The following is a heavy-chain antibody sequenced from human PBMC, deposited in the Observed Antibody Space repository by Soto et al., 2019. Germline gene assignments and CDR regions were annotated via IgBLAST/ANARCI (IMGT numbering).Heavy chain of an antibody. CDR2: IFYTGST. Sequence: QVQLQESGPGLVKPSETLSLTCTVSGGSIREYYWVWIRQPPGKGLEWIGSIFYTGSTDYNPSLRSRVSNSLATSKNQFSLNLGSVPAADSAVSYCARVNRGGVDYWGQGAMVTVSS. J-gene: IGHJ4*02. CDR1: GGSIREYY. CDR3: ARVNRGGVDY. D-gene: IGHD3-16*01. V-gene: IGHV4-59*01.